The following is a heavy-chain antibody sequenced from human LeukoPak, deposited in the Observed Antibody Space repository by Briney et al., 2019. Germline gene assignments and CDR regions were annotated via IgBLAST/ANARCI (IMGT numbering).Heavy chain of an antibody. Sequence: GASVKVSCKTSGYSFIDYYIHWVRQAPGQGLEWMGWINSNSADTNYAQNFQGRVTMTRDTSISTAYMELSRLRSDDTAVYYCARDQGWDIVLVVAATASPKNYMDVWGKGTTVTVSS. CDR2: INSNSADT. V-gene: IGHV1-2*02. CDR3: ARDQGWDIVLVVAATASPKNYMDV. D-gene: IGHD2-15*01. CDR1: GYSFIDYY. J-gene: IGHJ6*03.